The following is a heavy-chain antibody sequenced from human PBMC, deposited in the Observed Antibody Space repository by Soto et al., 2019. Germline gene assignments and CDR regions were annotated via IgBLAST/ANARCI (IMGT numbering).Heavy chain of an antibody. CDR1: GYSFSNFW. CDR2: IYPDDSDT. D-gene: IGHD2-8*02. J-gene: IGHJ4*02. Sequence: GESLRISCQASGYSFSNFWIAWVRQMPGEGLEWLGIIYPDDSDTRYSPSFLGQVTISADKSIKTTYLQWSSLKASDTAIYFCASSVLVTSTMNYFDLWGQGTLVTVSS. V-gene: IGHV5-51*01. CDR3: ASSVLVTSTMNYFDL.